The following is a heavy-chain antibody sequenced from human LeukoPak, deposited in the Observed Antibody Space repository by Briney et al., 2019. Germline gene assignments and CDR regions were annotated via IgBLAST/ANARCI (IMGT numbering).Heavy chain of an antibody. CDR2: IKQDGNEK. CDR3: AYLNSHAFDI. V-gene: IGHV3-7*01. Sequence: GGSLRLSCAASGFTFSGHAMSWVRQALVKGLEWVANIKQDGNEKNYVDSVKGRFTISRDNAKNSLYLQMNSLRAEDTAVYYCAYLNSHAFDIWGQGTMVTVSS. J-gene: IGHJ3*02. CDR1: GFTFSGHA. D-gene: IGHD1-7*01.